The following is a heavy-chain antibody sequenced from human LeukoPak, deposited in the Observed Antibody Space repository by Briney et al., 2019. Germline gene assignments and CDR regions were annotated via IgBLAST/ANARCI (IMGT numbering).Heavy chain of an antibody. CDR2: INPNSGGT. V-gene: IGHV1-2*02. D-gene: IGHD6-13*01. J-gene: IGHJ6*02. CDR3: ARDQSSSSPLAKVYYYYGMDV. CDR1: GYTFTGYY. Sequence: GASVKVSCKASGYTFTGYYMHWVRQAPGQGLEWMGWINPNSGGTNYAQKFQGRVTMTRDTSISTAYMELSRLRSDDTAVYYCARDQSSSSPLAKVYYYYGMDVWGQGTTVTVSS.